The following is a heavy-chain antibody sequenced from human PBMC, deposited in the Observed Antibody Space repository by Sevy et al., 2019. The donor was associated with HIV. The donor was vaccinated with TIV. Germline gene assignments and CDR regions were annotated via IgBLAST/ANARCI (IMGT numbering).Heavy chain of an antibody. CDR3: AGENAWGRGYS. D-gene: IGHD1-26*01. CDR2: IYYNGHI. V-gene: IGHV4-59*08. Sequence: SETLSLTCTVSGGSITSLYWNWIRQPPGKGLEWIANIYYNGHINYNPSLKSRVTLSPDTSKNPFSLRLSSVSAAATAMYYCAGENAWGRGYSWGQGTLVTVSS. J-gene: IGHJ4*02. CDR1: GGSITSLY.